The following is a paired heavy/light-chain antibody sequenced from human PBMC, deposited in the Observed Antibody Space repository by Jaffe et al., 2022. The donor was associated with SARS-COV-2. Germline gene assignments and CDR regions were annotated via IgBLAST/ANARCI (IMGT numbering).Heavy chain of an antibody. CDR3: ARLEHSGGYDPPLAAAMDV. Sequence: EVQLVQSGAEVKKPGESLKISCKGSGYSFTLYWIGWVRQMPGKGLEWMGIISPGDSNTKYSPSFQGRVTISADRSISTAYLQWSSLKASDTAIYYCARLEHSGGYDPPLAAAMDVWGQGTTVSVSS. CDR1: GYSFTLYW. V-gene: IGHV5-51*01. J-gene: IGHJ6*02. D-gene: IGHD5-12*01. CDR2: ISPGDSNT.
Light chain of an antibody. J-gene: IGKJ2*01. CDR3: MQALQTPGT. CDR1: QSLLHSNGYNY. Sequence: DIVMTQSPLSLPATPGEPASISCRSSQSLLHSNGYNYLDWYLQKPGQSPQLLIYLGSNRASGVPDRFSGSGSGTDFTLKISRVEAEDVGVYYCMQALQTPGTFGQGTKLEIK. CDR2: LGS. V-gene: IGKV2-28*01.